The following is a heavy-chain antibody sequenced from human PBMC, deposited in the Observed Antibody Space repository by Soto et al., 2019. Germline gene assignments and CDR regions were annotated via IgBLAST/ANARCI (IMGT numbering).Heavy chain of an antibody. CDR3: ARNRYGGYDFDY. Sequence: QVQLQESGPGLVKPSGTLSLTCAVSSDSITSSNWWSWVRQSPGKGLEWIGEVSHSGSTNYIPSLKSRVTISVDKSRNQFSLRLNSVTAAYTAVYYCARNRYGGYDFDYWGQGTLVTVSS. D-gene: IGHD5-12*01. CDR2: VSHSGST. V-gene: IGHV4-4*02. CDR1: SDSITSSNW. J-gene: IGHJ4*02.